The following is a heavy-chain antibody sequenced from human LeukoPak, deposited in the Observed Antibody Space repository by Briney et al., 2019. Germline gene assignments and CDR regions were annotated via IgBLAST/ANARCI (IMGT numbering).Heavy chain of an antibody. V-gene: IGHV4-30-2*01. CDR2: IYHSGST. D-gene: IGHD5-24*01. CDR1: GGSISSGGYS. J-gene: IGHJ4*02. CDR3: ARTRDGYNQYYFDY. Sequence: SQTLSLTRAVSGGSISSGGYSWSWIRQPPGKGLEWIGYIYHSGSTYYNPSLKSRVTISVDRSKNQFSLKLSSVTAADTAVYYCARTRDGYNQYYFDYWGQGTLVTVSS.